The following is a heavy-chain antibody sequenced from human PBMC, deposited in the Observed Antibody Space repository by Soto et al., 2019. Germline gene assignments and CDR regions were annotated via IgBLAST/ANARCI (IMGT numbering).Heavy chain of an antibody. D-gene: IGHD2-2*02. CDR3: AREGRGKKAGYNGLVSLGY. CDR2: IIPIFNTT. CDR1: GTRFSNYV. Sequence: QVQLVQSGAEVKTPGSSLKVSRTVSGTRFSNYVISWVRQAPGQGLEWLGRIIPIFNTTQYPQKLQGRVTITADKSTNTASLELSSLRFDDTAVYYCAREGRGKKAGYNGLVSLGYWGQGTPVTVSS. J-gene: IGHJ4*02. V-gene: IGHV1-69*06.